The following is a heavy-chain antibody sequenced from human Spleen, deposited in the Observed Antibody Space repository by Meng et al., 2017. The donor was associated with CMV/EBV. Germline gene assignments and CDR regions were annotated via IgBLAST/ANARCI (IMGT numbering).Heavy chain of an antibody. D-gene: IGHD2-8*02. V-gene: IGHV3-66*03. CDR3: ATDLTGIRDY. CDR1: GFTVSSNY. Sequence: EVQLVESGGGLIQPGGSLRLSCAASGFTVSSNYMSWGRQAPGKGLVWVSRLDNYGTFTSYADSVRGRFTISRDNAKNTLYLQMNNLKAADSGVYYCATDLTGIRDYWGQGAVVTVSS. J-gene: IGHJ4*02. CDR2: LDNYGTFT.